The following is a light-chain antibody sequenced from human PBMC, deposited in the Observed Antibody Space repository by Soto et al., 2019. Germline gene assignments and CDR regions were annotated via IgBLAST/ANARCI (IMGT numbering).Light chain of an antibody. CDR3: QQRSNSWT. Sequence: EIVMTQSPATLSVSPGERATLSFRSSQSVSSSYLAWYQQKPGQAPRLLIYDASNRATGIPARFSGSGSGTDFTLTISSLEPEDFAVYYCQQRSNSWTFGQGTKVDIK. CDR2: DAS. V-gene: IGKV3-11*01. CDR1: QSVSSSY. J-gene: IGKJ1*01.